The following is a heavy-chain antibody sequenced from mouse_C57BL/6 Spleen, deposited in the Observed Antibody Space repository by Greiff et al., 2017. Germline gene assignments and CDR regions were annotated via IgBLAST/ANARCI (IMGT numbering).Heavy chain of an antibody. Sequence: QVQLKQSGPGLVAPSQSLSITCTVSGFSLTSYGLDWVRQPPGTGLDWLGVLWGGGSTNYNSALMSRLRISKGNSKSQVFLIMNSLQTEYTAMYYCAKRDYGGAYWGQGMLVTVSA. CDR3: AKRDYGGAY. CDR2: LWGGGST. D-gene: IGHD2-4*01. J-gene: IGHJ3*01. V-gene: IGHV2-9*01. CDR1: GFSLTSYG.